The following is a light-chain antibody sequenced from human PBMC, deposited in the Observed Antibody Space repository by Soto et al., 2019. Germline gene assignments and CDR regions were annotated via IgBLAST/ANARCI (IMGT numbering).Light chain of an antibody. CDR1: QSISSY. Sequence: DIQMTQSPSSLSASVGDRVTITCRASQSISSYLNWYQQKPGKAPKLLIYAASSLQSGVPSRFSGSGSGTDFPLTIRSLQPEDFATYYCQQSYSKTFGQGTKVEIK. CDR3: QQSYSKT. V-gene: IGKV1-39*01. J-gene: IGKJ1*01. CDR2: AAS.